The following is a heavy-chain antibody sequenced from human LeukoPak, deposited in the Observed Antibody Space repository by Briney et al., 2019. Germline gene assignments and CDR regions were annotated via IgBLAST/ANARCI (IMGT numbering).Heavy chain of an antibody. Sequence: ASVKVSCKASGYTFTSYYMHWVRQAPGQGLEWMGWINPNSGGTNYAQKFQGRVTMTRDTSISTAYMELSSLRSEDTAVYYCARVEAVGATISYFDYWGQGTLVTVSS. CDR3: ARVEAVGATISYFDY. J-gene: IGHJ4*02. V-gene: IGHV1-2*02. CDR2: INPNSGGT. CDR1: GYTFTSYY. D-gene: IGHD1-26*01.